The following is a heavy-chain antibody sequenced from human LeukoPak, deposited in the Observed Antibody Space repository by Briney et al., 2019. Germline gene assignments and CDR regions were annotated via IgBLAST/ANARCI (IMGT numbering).Heavy chain of an antibody. CDR1: GGSISSSSYY. V-gene: IGHV4-39*07. CDR3: ARDGYYYDSSGYYYFDY. Sequence: PSETLSLTCTVSGGSISSSSYYWGWIRQPPGKGLEWIGSIYYSGSTYYYPSLKSRVTISVDTSKNQFSLKLSSVTAADTAVYYCARDGYYYDSSGYYYFDYWGQGTLVTVSS. D-gene: IGHD3-22*01. J-gene: IGHJ4*02. CDR2: IYYSGST.